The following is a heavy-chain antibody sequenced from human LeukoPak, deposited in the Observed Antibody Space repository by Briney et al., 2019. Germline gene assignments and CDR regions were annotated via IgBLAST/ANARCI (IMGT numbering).Heavy chain of an antibody. CDR3: AKGGKWDVTPFDY. CDR2: ISGGGGST. V-gene: IGHV3-23*01. D-gene: IGHD1-26*01. Sequence: GGSLRLSCAASGFTFTSYSMNWVRQAPGKGLEWVSTISGGGGSTYYADSVKGRFTISRDNSKNALYLQVNSLRAEDTAVYYCAKGGKWDVTPFDYWGQGTLVTVSS. CDR1: GFTFTSYS. J-gene: IGHJ4*02.